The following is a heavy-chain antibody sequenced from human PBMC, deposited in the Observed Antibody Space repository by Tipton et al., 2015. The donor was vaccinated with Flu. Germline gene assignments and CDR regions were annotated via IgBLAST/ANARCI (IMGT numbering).Heavy chain of an antibody. CDR1: GFTLRNYW. Sequence: GSLRLSCAASGFTLRNYWMTWVRQAPGKGLEWVANINQDGSEKYYVDSVKGRFTISRDNAKNSVYLQMNSLRVEDTAVYYCVRAIAAVGSRWGQGTLVTVSS. V-gene: IGHV3-7*01. CDR3: VRAIAAVGSR. CDR2: INQDGSEK. J-gene: IGHJ4*02. D-gene: IGHD6-13*01.